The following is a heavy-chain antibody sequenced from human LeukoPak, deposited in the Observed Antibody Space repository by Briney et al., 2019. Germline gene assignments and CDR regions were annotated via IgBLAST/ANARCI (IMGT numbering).Heavy chain of an antibody. CDR1: GGSFSGYY. J-gene: IGHJ2*01. CDR2: INHSGST. CDR3: ARPSITMVRGVKLWYFDL. V-gene: IGHV4-34*01. Sequence: SETLSLTCAVYGGSFSGYYWSWIRQPPGKGLEWIGEINHSGSTNYNPSLKSRVTISVDTSKNQFSLKLSSVTAADTAVYYCARPSITMVRGVKLWYFDLWGRGTLVTVSS. D-gene: IGHD3-10*01.